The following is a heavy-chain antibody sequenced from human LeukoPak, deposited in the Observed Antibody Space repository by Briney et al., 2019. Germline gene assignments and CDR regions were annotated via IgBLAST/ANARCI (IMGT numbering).Heavy chain of an antibody. CDR2: IYPGDSDT. D-gene: IGHD2-2*01. CDR3: ARRRIVVVPAANLGDYYYYYYMDV. J-gene: IGHJ6*03. Sequence: AGESLKISCKGSGYSFTSYWIGWVRQMPGKGLEWMGIIYPGDSDTRYSPSFQGQVTISADKSISTAYLQWSSLKASDTAMCYCARRRIVVVPAANLGDYYYYYYMDVWGKGTTVTVSS. V-gene: IGHV5-51*01. CDR1: GYSFTSYW.